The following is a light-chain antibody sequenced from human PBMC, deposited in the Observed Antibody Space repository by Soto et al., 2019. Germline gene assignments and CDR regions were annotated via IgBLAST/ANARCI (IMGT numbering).Light chain of an antibody. CDR2: TAS. Sequence: EIVLTQSPGILSLSPGERATLSCRASQSVPSSYLAWYQQKPGQAPRLLIFTASTRATGIPDRFSGSGFGTDFTLTISRLEPEDSEVYYCQQYGTAPLTFGGGAKVEI. V-gene: IGKV3-20*01. CDR3: QQYGTAPLT. J-gene: IGKJ4*01. CDR1: QSVPSSY.